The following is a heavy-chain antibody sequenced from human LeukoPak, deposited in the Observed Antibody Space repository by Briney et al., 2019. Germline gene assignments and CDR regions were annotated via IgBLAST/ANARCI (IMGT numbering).Heavy chain of an antibody. CDR3: ARMTTGHDY. Sequence: PSQTLSLACAVSGVAFDDYYWAWVRQTPGKGLEWIGAINHSGYTNDSPSLKSRVTLSIDTSRKKFSLTLRPVTVADARLSSCARMTTGHDYWGQGTLVTVSS. J-gene: IGHJ4*02. CDR1: GVAFDDYY. CDR2: INHSGYT. V-gene: IGHV4-34*01. D-gene: IGHD4-17*01.